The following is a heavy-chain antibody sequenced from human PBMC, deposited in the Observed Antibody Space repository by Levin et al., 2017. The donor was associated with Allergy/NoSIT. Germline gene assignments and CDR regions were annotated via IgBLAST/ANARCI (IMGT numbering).Heavy chain of an antibody. CDR3: ARGQGGYESFDQ. CDR1: GYTFNMYG. J-gene: IGHJ4*02. Sequence: VASVKVSCKASGYTFNMYGINWVRQAPGQGLEWMGWISTDNGHSDYAQKVQGRVTMTTDRSTTTAYMELTSLTSDDTAMYFCARGQGGYESFDQWGQGTLVTVSS. CDR2: ISTDNGHS. D-gene: IGHD5-12*01. V-gene: IGHV1-18*01.